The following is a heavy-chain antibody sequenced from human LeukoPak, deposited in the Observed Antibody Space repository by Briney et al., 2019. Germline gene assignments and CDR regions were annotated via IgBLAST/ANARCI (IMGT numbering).Heavy chain of an antibody. Sequence: GASVKVSCKASGYTFTGYYMHWVRQAPGQGLEWMGWISAYNGNTNYAQKLQGRVTMTTDTSTSTAYMELRSLRSDDTAVYYCARAMVRGANNWFDPWGQGTLVTVSS. J-gene: IGHJ5*02. D-gene: IGHD3-10*01. CDR3: ARAMVRGANNWFDP. CDR2: ISAYNGNT. CDR1: GYTFTGYY. V-gene: IGHV1-18*04.